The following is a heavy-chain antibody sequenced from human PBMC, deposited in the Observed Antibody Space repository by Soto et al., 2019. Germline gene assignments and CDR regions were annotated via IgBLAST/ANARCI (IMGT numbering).Heavy chain of an antibody. CDR1: GGSFSSNA. J-gene: IGHJ6*02. CDR3: ARVSPSGYYYGMDV. V-gene: IGHV1-69*13. Sequence: SAKASCKASGGSFSSNAISWVRQAPGQGLEWMGGIIPIFGTANYAQKFQGRVTITADESTSIAYMELSSLRSEDTAVYYCARVSPSGYYYGMDVWGQGTTVTVSS. CDR2: IIPIFGTA.